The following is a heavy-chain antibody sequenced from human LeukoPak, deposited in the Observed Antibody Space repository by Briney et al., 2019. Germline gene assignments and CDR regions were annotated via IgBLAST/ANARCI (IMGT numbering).Heavy chain of an antibody. Sequence: PSETLSLTCTVSGYSISSGYYWGWIRQPPGKGLEWIGSIYHSGSTYYNPSLKSRVTISVDTSKNQFSLKLSSVTAADTAVYYCARASLPRYGSSLLYYFDYWGQGTLVTVSS. CDR3: ARASLPRYGSSLLYYFDY. D-gene: IGHD3-10*01. CDR2: IYHSGST. CDR1: GYSISSGYY. J-gene: IGHJ4*02. V-gene: IGHV4-38-2*02.